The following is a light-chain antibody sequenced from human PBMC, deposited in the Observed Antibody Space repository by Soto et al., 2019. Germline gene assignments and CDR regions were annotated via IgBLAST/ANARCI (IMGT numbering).Light chain of an antibody. CDR2: NNS. CDR1: NSNIGINT. J-gene: IGLJ1*01. V-gene: IGLV1-44*01. CDR3: AAWDDSLNAGGNHV. Sequence: QSVLTQPPSASGTPGQRVTISCSGSNSNIGINTVNWYQQLPGAAPKLLIFNNSQRPSGVPDRFSGSKSGTSASLVISGLQSEDEADYYCAAWDDSLNAGGNHVFGIGTKLTVL.